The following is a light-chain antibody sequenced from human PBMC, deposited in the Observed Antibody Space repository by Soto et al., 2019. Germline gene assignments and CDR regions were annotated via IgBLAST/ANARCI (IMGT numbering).Light chain of an antibody. CDR1: QGISNY. J-gene: IGKJ4*01. CDR3: QKYNSAPRLT. V-gene: IGKV1-27*01. CDR2: AAS. Sequence: DIQMTQSPYSLSASVGDRVTITCRTSQGISNYLAWYQQKPGKVPKLLIYAASTLQSGVPSRFSGSGSGTDFTLTISSLQPEDVATYYCQKYNSAPRLTFGGGIKVEIK.